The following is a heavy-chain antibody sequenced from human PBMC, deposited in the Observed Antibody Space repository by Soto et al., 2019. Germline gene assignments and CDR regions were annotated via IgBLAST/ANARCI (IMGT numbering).Heavy chain of an antibody. J-gene: IGHJ4*02. Sequence: QVQLVQSGPEVKKPGASVKVSCKASGNTFASHGFSWVRQAPGQGLEWMGWISGFNGQTNYALKFQGRVTLTTDTSQSHGLLEVRRPRSDDTAVYFCARVDPRGVAVVRDYWGQGTLVTVSS. CDR1: GNTFASHG. V-gene: IGHV1-18*01. D-gene: IGHD3-10*01. CDR2: ISGFNGQT. CDR3: ARVDPRGVAVVRDY.